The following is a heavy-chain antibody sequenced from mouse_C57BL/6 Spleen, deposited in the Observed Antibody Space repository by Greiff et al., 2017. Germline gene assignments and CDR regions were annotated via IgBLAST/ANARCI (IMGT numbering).Heavy chain of an antibody. CDR3: ARSYCSDSPFAY. D-gene: IGHD2-12*01. CDR2: INPNNGGT. Sequence: EVKLQESGPELVKPGASVKISCKASGYTFTDYNMDWVKQSHGKSLEWIGDINPNNGGTIYNQKFKGKATLTVDKSSSTAYMELRSLTSEDTAVYYCARSYCSDSPFAYWGQGTLVTVSA. V-gene: IGHV1-18*01. J-gene: IGHJ3*01. CDR1: GYTFTDYN.